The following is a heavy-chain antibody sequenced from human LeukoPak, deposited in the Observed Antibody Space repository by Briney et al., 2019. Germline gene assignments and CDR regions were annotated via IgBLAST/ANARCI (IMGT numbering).Heavy chain of an antibody. CDR3: ARSGFGSGISFDL. CDR1: GYTFTSYD. J-gene: IGHJ5*02. D-gene: IGHD3-10*01. CDR2: MNPNSGDT. Sequence: ASVKVSCKASGYTFTSYDINWVRQAPGQGLEWMGWMNPNSGDTGYPQKFQGRVTMTRDTSITTAYMELSSLRSEDTAVYYCARSGFGSGISFDLWGQGTLVTVSS. V-gene: IGHV1-8*01.